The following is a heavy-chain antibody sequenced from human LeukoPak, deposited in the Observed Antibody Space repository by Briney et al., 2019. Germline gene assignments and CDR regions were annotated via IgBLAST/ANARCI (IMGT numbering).Heavy chain of an antibody. D-gene: IGHD3-16*01. CDR3: AKDLLGYDRPVDY. J-gene: IGHJ4*02. V-gene: IGHV3-23*01. CDR1: GFTFSNYA. CDR2: ISGSGSNT. Sequence: GGSLRLSCAASGFTFSNYAMNWVRQAPGKGLEWVSTISGSGSNTYYADSVKGRFTISRDNSKNTLDLQMNSLRAEDTAVYYCAKDLLGYDRPVDYWGQGTLVTVSS.